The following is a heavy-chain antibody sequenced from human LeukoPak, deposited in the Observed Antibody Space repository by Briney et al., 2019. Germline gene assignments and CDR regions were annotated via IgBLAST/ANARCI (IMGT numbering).Heavy chain of an antibody. D-gene: IGHD3-3*01. CDR2: IYYSGST. CDR1: GGSISSYY. CDR3: ARLRRISIFGVVPPYMDV. Sequence: SETLSLTCTVSGGSISSYYWSWLRQPPGKGLEWIGYIYYSGSTNYNPSLKSRVTISVDTSKNQFSLKLSSVTAADTAVYYCARLRRISIFGVVPPYMDVWGKGTTVTVSS. J-gene: IGHJ6*03. V-gene: IGHV4-59*01.